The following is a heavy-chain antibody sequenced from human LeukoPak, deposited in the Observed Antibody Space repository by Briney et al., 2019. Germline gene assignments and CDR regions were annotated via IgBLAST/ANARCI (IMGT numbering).Heavy chain of an antibody. V-gene: IGHV3-74*01. D-gene: IGHD4-23*01. CDR1: GVTFSSYW. CDR3: AGGRPHGNDY. Sequence: PGGSLRLSCAASGVTFSSYWMNWVRQAPGKGLVWDSRIASDGSSTTYADSVKGRFSISRDNAKNTLYLQMNSLRVEDTAVYYCAGGRPHGNDYWGQGTLVTVSS. CDR2: IASDGSST. J-gene: IGHJ4*02.